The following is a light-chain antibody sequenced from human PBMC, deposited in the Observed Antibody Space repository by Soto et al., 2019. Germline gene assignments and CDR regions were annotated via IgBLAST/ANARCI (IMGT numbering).Light chain of an antibody. J-gene: IGKJ4*01. Sequence: EIVLAQSPGTLSLSPGERATLSCRASQSISSDYLAWYQQKPGQAPRLLIYGASSRASGIPDRFSGSGSGTDFTLSISSLQPEDFATYYCQQSYSTPLTFGGGTKVEIK. CDR3: QQSYSTPLT. CDR1: QSISSDY. V-gene: IGKV3-20*01. CDR2: GAS.